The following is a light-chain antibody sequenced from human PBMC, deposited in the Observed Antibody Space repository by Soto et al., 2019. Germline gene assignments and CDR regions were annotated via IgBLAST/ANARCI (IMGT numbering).Light chain of an antibody. Sequence: DIVLAQSPGTPSFSPGERRTPYCRASQSVGSNYLAWYQPKPGQAPRVLIYAASSRATGIPDRFSGSGSGTDFTLTISRLEPEEFALYYCQQHDILPITFGQGTRLEIK. CDR3: QQHDILPIT. J-gene: IGKJ5*01. V-gene: IGKV3-20*01. CDR1: QSVGSNY. CDR2: AAS.